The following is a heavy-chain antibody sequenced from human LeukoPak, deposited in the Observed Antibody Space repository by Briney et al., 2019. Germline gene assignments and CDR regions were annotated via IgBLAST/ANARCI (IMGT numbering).Heavy chain of an antibody. V-gene: IGHV3-7*04. Sequence: PGGSLRLSCAASGFTFISYWMTWVRQAPGKGLEWVASIKQDGSEKSYVDSVKGRFTISRDSGKNSLYLQMNSLRAEDTAVYYCARWSGAYHTFDYRGQGTLVTVSS. CDR2: IKQDGSEK. J-gene: IGHJ4*02. D-gene: IGHD1-14*01. CDR1: GFTFISYW. CDR3: ARWSGAYHTFDY.